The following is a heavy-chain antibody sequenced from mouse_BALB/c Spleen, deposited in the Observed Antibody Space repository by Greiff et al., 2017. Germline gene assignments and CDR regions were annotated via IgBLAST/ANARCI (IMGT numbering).Heavy chain of an antibody. CDR3: ASLYWYFDV. J-gene: IGHJ1*01. CDR2: ISYSGST. CDR1: GYSITSDYA. V-gene: IGHV3-2*02. Sequence: EVQLQQSGPGLVKPSQSLSLTCTVTGYSITSDYAWNWIRQFPGNKLEWMGYISYSGSTSYNPSLKSRISITRDTSKNQFFLQLNSVTTEDTATYYCASLYWYFDVWGAGTTVTVSS.